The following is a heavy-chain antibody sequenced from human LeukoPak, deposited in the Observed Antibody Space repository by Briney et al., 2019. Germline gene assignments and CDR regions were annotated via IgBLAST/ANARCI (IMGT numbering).Heavy chain of an antibody. V-gene: IGHV4-34*11. J-gene: IGHJ6*02. D-gene: IGHD1-26*01. Sequence: SETLSLTCAVYGGSFSGYYWSWIRQPPGKGLEWIGYIYYSGSTNFNPSLKSRVTMSVDTSKNQFSLNLNSVTAADTAVYYCARGPSGTYQYGMDVWGQGTTVTVSS. CDR3: ARGPSGTYQYGMDV. CDR2: IYYSGST. CDR1: GGSFSGYY.